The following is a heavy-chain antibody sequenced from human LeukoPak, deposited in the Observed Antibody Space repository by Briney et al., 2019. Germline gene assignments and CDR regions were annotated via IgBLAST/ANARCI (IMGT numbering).Heavy chain of an antibody. D-gene: IGHD3-9*01. CDR1: GFTFSSYA. CDR2: ISSDGSDK. CDR3: AKASLRYFDWFSDS. V-gene: IGHV3-30*18. Sequence: GGSLRLSCAASGFTFSSYAMHWVRQAPGKGLEWVAVISSDGSDKYYADSVKGRFTISRDNSRSTLHLQMNSLRAEDTAVYSCAKASLRYFDWFSDSWGQGTLVTVSS. J-gene: IGHJ4*02.